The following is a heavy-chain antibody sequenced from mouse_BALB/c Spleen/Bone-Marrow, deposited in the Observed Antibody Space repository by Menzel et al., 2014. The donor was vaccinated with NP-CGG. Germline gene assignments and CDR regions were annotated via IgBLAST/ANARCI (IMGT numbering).Heavy chain of an antibody. D-gene: IGHD1-1*01. CDR2: ISTHSGNT. V-gene: IGHV1-67*01. CDR1: GYTFTDYA. CDR3: ARAGYGSSYDWFAY. J-gene: IGHJ3*01. Sequence: QVQLQQSGPELVRPGVSVKITCKGSGYTFTDYAMHWVKQSHAKSLEWIGVISTHSGNTNYNQKFKGKATMTVDKSSSTAYMELARLTSEDSAIYYCARAGYGSSYDWFAYWGQGTLVTVSA.